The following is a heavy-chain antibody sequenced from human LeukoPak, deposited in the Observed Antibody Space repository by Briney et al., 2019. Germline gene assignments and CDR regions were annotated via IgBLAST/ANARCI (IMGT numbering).Heavy chain of an antibody. V-gene: IGHV3-48*03. CDR2: ISSSGSTI. CDR3: ARVRNYFDY. J-gene: IGHJ4*02. CDR1: GFTFSSYE. Sequence: GGSLRLSCAASGFTFSSYEMNWVRQAPGKGLEWVSYISSSGSTIYYADSVKGRFTISRDNAKNSLYLQMNSLRAEDTAVYYCARVRNYFDYWGQGTLVTVSS.